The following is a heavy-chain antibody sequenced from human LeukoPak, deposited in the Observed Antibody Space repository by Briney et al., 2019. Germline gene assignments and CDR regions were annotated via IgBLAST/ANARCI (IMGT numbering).Heavy chain of an antibody. CDR1: GYSFTTSW. D-gene: IGHD6-13*01. CDR3: ARRYSSSGDAFDI. CDR2: IYPGDSDT. V-gene: IGHV5-51*01. Sequence: GESLKISCQGSGYSFTTSWIGWVRQMPGKGLEWMGIIYPGDSDTRYSPSFQGQVTISADKSISTAYLQWSSLKASDTAMYYCARRYSSSGDAFDIWGQGTMVTVSS. J-gene: IGHJ3*02.